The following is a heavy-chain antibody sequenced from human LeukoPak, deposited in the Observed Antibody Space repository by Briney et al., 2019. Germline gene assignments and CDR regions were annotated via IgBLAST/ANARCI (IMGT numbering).Heavy chain of an antibody. Sequence: GGSLRLSCAASGFTFSSYSMNWVRQAPGKGLEWVSYISSSSSTIYYADSVKGRFTISRDNAKNSLYLQMNSLRAEDTAVYYCARESPRGGPDYWGQGTLVTVSS. CDR1: GFTFSSYS. CDR2: ISSSSSTI. V-gene: IGHV3-48*01. J-gene: IGHJ4*02. CDR3: ARESPRGGPDY. D-gene: IGHD3-10*01.